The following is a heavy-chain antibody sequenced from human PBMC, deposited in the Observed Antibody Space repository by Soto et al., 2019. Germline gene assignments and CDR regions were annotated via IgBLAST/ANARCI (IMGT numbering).Heavy chain of an antibody. V-gene: IGHV1-46*01. Sequence: ASVKVSCKASGYTFTSYYMHWVRQAPGQGLEWMGIINPSGGSTSYAQKFQGRVTMTRDTSTSTVYMELSSLRSEDTAMYYCARQGTYYYGSGSYGYYYGMDVWGQGTTVTVSS. D-gene: IGHD3-10*01. CDR1: GYTFTSYY. CDR3: ARQGTYYYGSGSYGYYYGMDV. CDR2: INPSGGST. J-gene: IGHJ6*02.